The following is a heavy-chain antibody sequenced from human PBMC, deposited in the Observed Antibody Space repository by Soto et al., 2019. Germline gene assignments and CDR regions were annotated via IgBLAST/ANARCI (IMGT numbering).Heavy chain of an antibody. D-gene: IGHD3-22*01. J-gene: IGHJ6*02. CDR3: ARRSNYYDSSGYYYARAYYYYGMDV. V-gene: IGHV4-30-2*01. CDR1: GGSISSGGYT. Sequence: SETLSLTCAVSGGSISSGGYTWSWIRQPPGKGLEWIGYIYQSGSTNYNPSLKSRVTISVDTSKNQFSLKLSSVTAADTAVYYCARRSNYYDSSGYYYARAYYYYGMDVWGQGTTVTVSS. CDR2: IYQSGST.